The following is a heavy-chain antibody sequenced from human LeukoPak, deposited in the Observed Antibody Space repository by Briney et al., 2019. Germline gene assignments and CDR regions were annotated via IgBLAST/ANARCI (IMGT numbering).Heavy chain of an antibody. CDR1: GVIFNNFA. CDR3: AKGVFGSRSTSFADN. D-gene: IGHD3-10*01. CDR2: ISHDVSEK. Sequence: GGSLRLSCVASGVIFNNFAFHWVRQAPGKGLGWAAAISHDVSEKYYADPVKGRFTISRDNSKNTLYLQMNSLGAEDTAVYYCAKGVFGSRSTSFADNWGQGTLVIVSS. V-gene: IGHV3-30*04. J-gene: IGHJ4*02.